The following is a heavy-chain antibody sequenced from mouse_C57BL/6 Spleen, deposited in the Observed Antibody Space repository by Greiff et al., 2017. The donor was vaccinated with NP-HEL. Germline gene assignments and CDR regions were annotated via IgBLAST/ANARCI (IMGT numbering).Heavy chain of an antibody. CDR2: IDPSDSYT. V-gene: IGHV1-69*01. CDR1: GYTFTSYW. D-gene: IGHD3-2*02. J-gene: IGHJ2*01. CDR3: ARAGSSGYVSYFDY. Sequence: QVQLQQPGAELVMPGASVKLSCKASGYTFTSYWMHWVKQRPGQGLEWIGEIDPSDSYTNYNQKFKGKSTLTVDKSSSTAYMQLSSLTSEDSAVYYCARAGSSGYVSYFDYWGQDTTLTDSS.